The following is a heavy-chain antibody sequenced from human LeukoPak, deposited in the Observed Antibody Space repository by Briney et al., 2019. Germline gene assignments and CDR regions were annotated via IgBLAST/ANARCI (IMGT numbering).Heavy chain of an antibody. D-gene: IGHD3-22*01. CDR3: AKDRPNYHESNGHYYRLNGDS. Sequence: GGSLRLSCAAPGFTFNIYAMSWVRQAPGKGLEWVSSITSSGDATFHADSVKDRFTISRDNSKSTLYLQMSRLRVEDTAVYYCAKDRPNYHESNGHYYRLNGDSWGQGTLVTVSS. CDR1: GFTFNIYA. CDR2: ITSSGDAT. V-gene: IGHV3-23*01. J-gene: IGHJ5*01.